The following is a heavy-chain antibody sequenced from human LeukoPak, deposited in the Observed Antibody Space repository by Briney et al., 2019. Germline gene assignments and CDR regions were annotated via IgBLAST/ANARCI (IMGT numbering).Heavy chain of an antibody. CDR1: GDSISTYY. Sequence: PSETLSLTCTVSGDSISTYYWSWIRQPPGKGLGWIGYIYYSGSTNYNPSLKSRVTISVDTSNNQFSLKLSSVTAADTAVYYCARDRYGRPIDYWGQGTLVTVSS. J-gene: IGHJ4*02. D-gene: IGHD5-18*01. V-gene: IGHV4-59*01. CDR2: IYYSGST. CDR3: ARDRYGRPIDY.